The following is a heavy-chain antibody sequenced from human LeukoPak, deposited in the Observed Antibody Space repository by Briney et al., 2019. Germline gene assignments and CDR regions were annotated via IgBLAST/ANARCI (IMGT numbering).Heavy chain of an antibody. Sequence: SETLSLTCPVSGGSISSYYWSWIRQPPGKGLEWIGYIYYSGSTNYNPSLKSRVTISVDTSKNQFSLKLSSVTAADTAVYYCARDGSGSYPEYFQHWGQGTLVTVSS. CDR1: GGSISSYY. J-gene: IGHJ1*01. CDR2: IYYSGST. V-gene: IGHV4-59*01. CDR3: ARDGSGSYPEYFQH. D-gene: IGHD1-26*01.